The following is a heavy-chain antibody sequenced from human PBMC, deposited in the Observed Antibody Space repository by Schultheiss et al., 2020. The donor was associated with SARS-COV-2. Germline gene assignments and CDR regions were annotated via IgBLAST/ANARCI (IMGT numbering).Heavy chain of an antibody. V-gene: IGHV3-33*01. D-gene: IGHD2-21*02. CDR2: IWYDGSNK. CDR1: GFTFSSYG. CDR3: ARDSPSSYCGGDCPPDY. J-gene: IGHJ4*02. Sequence: GEPLKISCAASGFTFSSYGMHWVRQAPGKGLEWVAVIWYDGSNKYYADSVKGRFTISRDNSKNTLYLQMNSLRAEDTAVYYCARDSPSSYCGGDCPPDYWGQGTLVTVSS.